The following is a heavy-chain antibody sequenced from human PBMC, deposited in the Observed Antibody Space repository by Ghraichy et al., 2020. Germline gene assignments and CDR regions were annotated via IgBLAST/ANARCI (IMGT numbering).Heavy chain of an antibody. CDR1: GFTFSSYG. D-gene: IGHD2-15*01. V-gene: IGHV3-33*01. Sequence: GGSLRLSCAASGFTFSSYGMHWVRQAPGKGLEWVAVIWYDGSNKYYADSVKGRFTISRDNSKNTLYLQMNSLRAEDTAVYYCAREVYCSGGSCYSSAEILSYYYYGMDVWGQGTTVTVSS. CDR2: IWYDGSNK. CDR3: AREVYCSGGSCYSSAEILSYYYYGMDV. J-gene: IGHJ6*02.